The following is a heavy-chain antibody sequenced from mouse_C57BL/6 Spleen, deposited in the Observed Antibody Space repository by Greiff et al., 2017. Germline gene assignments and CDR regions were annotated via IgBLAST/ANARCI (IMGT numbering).Heavy chain of an antibody. J-gene: IGHJ4*01. CDR1: GFTFSDYY. CDR2: INYDGSST. CDR3: AREYDYDDYYAMDY. D-gene: IGHD2-4*01. Sequence: EVKLVESEGGLVQPGSSMKLSCTASGFTFSDYYMAWVRQVPEKGLEWVANINYDGSSTYYLDSLKSRFIISRDNAKNILYLQMSSLKSEDTATYYCAREYDYDDYYAMDYWGQGTSVTVSS. V-gene: IGHV5-16*01.